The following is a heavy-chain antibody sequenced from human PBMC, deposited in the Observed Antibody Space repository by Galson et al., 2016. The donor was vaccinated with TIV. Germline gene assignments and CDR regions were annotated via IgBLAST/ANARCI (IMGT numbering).Heavy chain of an antibody. CDR2: VYDSGNT. Sequence: LSPTCTVSGDSITSSYWSWIRQFPGKGLEWIGYVYDSGNTNYNPSLKSRVTISVDTSNNQFSLKLSSVTAADTAVYYCAKTFSNGYYPDWGQGTLVTVSS. V-gene: IGHV4-59*01. CDR3: AKTFSNGYYPD. CDR1: GDSITSSY. J-gene: IGHJ1*01. D-gene: IGHD1-26*01.